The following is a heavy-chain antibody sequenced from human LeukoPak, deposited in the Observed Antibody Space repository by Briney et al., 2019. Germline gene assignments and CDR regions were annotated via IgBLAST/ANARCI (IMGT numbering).Heavy chain of an antibody. CDR1: GFTFSSYA. D-gene: IGHD4-23*01. V-gene: IGHV3-30-3*02. CDR3: AKMMERRLGFYGGNSGSAFDI. J-gene: IGHJ3*02. CDR2: ISYDGSNK. Sequence: GGSLRLSCAASGFTFSSYAMHWVRQAPGKGLEWVAVISYDGSNKYYADSVKGRFTISRDNSKNTLYLQMNSLRAEDTAVYYCAKMMERRLGFYGGNSGSAFDIWGQGTMVTVSS.